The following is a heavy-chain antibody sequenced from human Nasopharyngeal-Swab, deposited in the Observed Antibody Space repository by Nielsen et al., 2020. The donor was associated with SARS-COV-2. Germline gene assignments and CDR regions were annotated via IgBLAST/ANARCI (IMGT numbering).Heavy chain of an antibody. CDR3: AKDQGGSSWYGGAYYYYGMDV. D-gene: IGHD6-13*01. J-gene: IGHJ6*02. CDR2: IRGSGGST. CDR1: GFTFSSYA. V-gene: IGHV3-23*01. Sequence: SCAASGFTFSSYAMSWVRQAPGKGLEWVSAIRGSGGSTYYADSVKGRFTISRDNSKNTLYLQMNSLRAEDTAVYYCAKDQGGSSWYGGAYYYYGMDVWGQGTTVTVSS.